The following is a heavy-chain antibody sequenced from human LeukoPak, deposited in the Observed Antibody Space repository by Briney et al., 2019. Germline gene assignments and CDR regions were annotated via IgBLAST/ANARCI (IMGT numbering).Heavy chain of an antibody. CDR3: AKIGVTGSWFFDL. V-gene: IGHV3-23*01. Sequence: GGSLRLSCVASGFTFRNHGMSWVRQDPGKGLEWVSSISANSVYTYYAASVKGRFTISRDNSKNTLFLQMNNMGAEDTAIYFCAKIGVTGSWFFDLWGRGTLLSVSS. CDR1: GFTFRNHG. CDR2: ISANSVYT. J-gene: IGHJ2*01. D-gene: IGHD3-3*01.